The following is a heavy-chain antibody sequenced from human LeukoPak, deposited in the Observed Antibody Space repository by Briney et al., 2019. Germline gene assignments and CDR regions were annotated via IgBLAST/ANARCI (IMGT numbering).Heavy chain of an antibody. CDR3: ARVDVAAAGHGMDV. CDR2: INAGNGNT. V-gene: IGHV1-3*01. Sequence: ASVKVSCKASGYTLSSYGLHLVRQAPGQRLEWMGWINAGNGNTKYSQKFQGRVTITRDTSASTAYMELSSLRSEDTAVYYCARVDVAAAGHGMDVWGKGTTVTVSS. CDR1: GYTLSSYG. D-gene: IGHD6-13*01. J-gene: IGHJ6*04.